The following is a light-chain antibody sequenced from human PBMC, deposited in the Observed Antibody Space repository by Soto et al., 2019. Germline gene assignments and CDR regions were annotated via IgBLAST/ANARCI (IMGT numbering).Light chain of an antibody. CDR3: QQYGISPPS. J-gene: IGKJ2*01. CDR1: ERVSSGY. CDR2: GAI. V-gene: IGKV3-20*01. Sequence: EIVLTQSPGTLSLSPGERVTLSCRASERVSSGYVGWYQQKPGQAPRLVIFGAIGSDTGIPDRFRGSGSVTDFTSHISSLEPEDFAVYYCQQYGISPPSFGQGTKLEIK.